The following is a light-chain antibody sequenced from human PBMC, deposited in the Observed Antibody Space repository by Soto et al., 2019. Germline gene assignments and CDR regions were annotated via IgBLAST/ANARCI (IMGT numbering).Light chain of an antibody. CDR2: GDI. CDR1: SSNIGAGYD. CDR3: QSYDSVMRASV. J-gene: IGLJ2*01. V-gene: IGLV1-40*01. Sequence: QSVLTQPPSVSGAPGQRLTISCTGSSSNIGAGYDVHWYQQFPGTAPKLLIFGDINRPSGVPDRFSASKSGTSASLAITGLQAEDEADYYCQSYDSVMRASVFGGGTKQTVL.